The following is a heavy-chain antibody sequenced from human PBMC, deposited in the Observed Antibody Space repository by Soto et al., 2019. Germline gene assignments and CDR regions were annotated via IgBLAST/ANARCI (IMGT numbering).Heavy chain of an antibody. CDR1: GFTFDDYA. CDR3: VRDADKVPPGQHMVHADY. CDR2: ISWNSGSI. D-gene: IGHD6-13*01. J-gene: IGHJ4*02. V-gene: IGHV3-9*01. Sequence: GGSLRLSCAASGFTFDDYAMHWVRQAPGKGLVWVSGISWNSGSIGYADSVKGRFTMSRDKSKNSVHLQMNSLKVEDTAVYYCVRDADKVPPGQHMVHADYWGQGTLVTSPQ.